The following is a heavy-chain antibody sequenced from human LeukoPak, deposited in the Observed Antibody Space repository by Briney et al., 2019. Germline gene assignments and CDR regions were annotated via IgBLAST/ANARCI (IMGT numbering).Heavy chain of an antibody. CDR3: ARGGAIQDHYYYGMDV. D-gene: IGHD2-2*01. CDR1: GGTFSSYA. J-gene: IGHJ6*02. V-gene: IGHV1-69*04. Sequence: VASVKVSCKASGGTFSSYAISWVRQAPGQGLEWMGRIIPILGIANYAQKFQGRVTMTTDTSTSTAYMELRSLRSDDAAVYYCARGGAIQDHYYYGMDVWGQGTTVTVSS. CDR2: IIPILGIA.